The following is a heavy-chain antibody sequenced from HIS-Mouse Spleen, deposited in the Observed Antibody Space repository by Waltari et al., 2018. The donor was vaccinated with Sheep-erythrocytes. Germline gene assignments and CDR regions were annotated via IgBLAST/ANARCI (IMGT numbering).Heavy chain of an antibody. D-gene: IGHD5-12*01. Sequence: QVQLVQSGAEVKKPGASVKVSCKASGYTFTSYDINWLPKATGQGLEWMGWMNPNSGNTGYAQKFQGRVTMTRNTSISTAYMELSSLRSEDTAVYYCARGHYSGYDFDYWGQGTLVTVSS. CDR2: MNPNSGNT. J-gene: IGHJ4*02. CDR1: GYTFTSYD. V-gene: IGHV1-8*01. CDR3: ARGHYSGYDFDY.